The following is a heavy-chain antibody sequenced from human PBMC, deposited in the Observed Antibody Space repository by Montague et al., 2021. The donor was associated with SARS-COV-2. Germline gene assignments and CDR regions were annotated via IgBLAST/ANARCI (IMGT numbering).Heavy chain of an antibody. CDR3: ARGGRVGTIVVVIAIPYYFDY. J-gene: IGHJ4*02. D-gene: IGHD2-21*01. CDR1: GGSISSSSYY. V-gene: IGHV4-39*02. Sequence: SETLSLTCTVSGGSISSSSYYWGWIRQPPGKGLEWIGSIYYSGSTYYNPSLQSRVTISVDTYKNQFSLKLSSVTAADTAVYYCARGGRVGTIVVVIAIPYYFDYWGQGTLVTVSS. CDR2: IYYSGST.